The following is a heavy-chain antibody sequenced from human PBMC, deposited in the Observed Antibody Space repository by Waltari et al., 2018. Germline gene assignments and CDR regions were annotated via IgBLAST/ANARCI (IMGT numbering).Heavy chain of an antibody. Sequence: QVQLVQSGAEVKKPGSSVKVSCKASGATFSSYAISWVRQAPGRGREWRVRCMRFIGTANYEQKFKGRVTITADKSTGTAYMELSSLRSEETAVYYCARKSMVRGVMDDYWGQGTLVTVSS. CDR2: CMRFIGTA. V-gene: IGHV1-69*04. D-gene: IGHD3-10*01. J-gene: IGHJ4*02. CDR3: ARKSMVRGVMDDY. CDR1: GATFSSYA.